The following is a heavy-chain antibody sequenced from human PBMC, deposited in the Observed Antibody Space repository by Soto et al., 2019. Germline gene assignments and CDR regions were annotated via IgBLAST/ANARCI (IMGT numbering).Heavy chain of an antibody. D-gene: IGHD4-4*01. J-gene: IGHJ4*02. Sequence: QVQLQESGPGLVKPSETLSLTCTVSGGSISIYYWSWIRQPPGKGLEWIGYIYYSGSTNYNPSLKSRVTISVDTSKNQFSLKLSSVTAADTAVYYCERYSNYRLFDYWGQGTMVTVSS. CDR2: IYYSGST. CDR3: ERYSNYRLFDY. CDR1: GGSISIYY. V-gene: IGHV4-59*01.